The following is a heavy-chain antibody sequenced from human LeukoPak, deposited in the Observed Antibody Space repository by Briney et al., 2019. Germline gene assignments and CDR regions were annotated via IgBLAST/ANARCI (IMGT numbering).Heavy chain of an antibody. J-gene: IGHJ5*02. CDR3: ARGLALAVRGVIIPPWFDP. CDR2: INHSGST. D-gene: IGHD3-10*01. CDR1: GGSFSGYY. V-gene: IGHV4-34*01. Sequence: NPSETLSLTCAVYGGSFSGYYWSWIRQPPGKGLGWIGEINHSGSTNYNPSLKSRVTISVDTSKNQFSLKLSSVTAADTAVYYCARGLALAVRGVIIPPWFDPWGQGTLVTVSS.